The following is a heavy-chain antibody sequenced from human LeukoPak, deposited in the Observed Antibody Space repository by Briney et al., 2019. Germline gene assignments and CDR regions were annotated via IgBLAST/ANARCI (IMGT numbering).Heavy chain of an antibody. CDR3: ARGLRTNPKIVVVPAALDY. V-gene: IGHV3-48*04. D-gene: IGHD2-2*01. Sequence: GGSLRLSCAASGFTFSSYSMNWVRQAPGKGLEWVSYISSSSSTIYYADSVKGRFTISRDNAKNSLYLQMNSLRAEDTAVYYCARGLRTNPKIVVVPAALDYWGQGTLVTVSS. CDR1: GFTFSSYS. J-gene: IGHJ4*02. CDR2: ISSSSSTI.